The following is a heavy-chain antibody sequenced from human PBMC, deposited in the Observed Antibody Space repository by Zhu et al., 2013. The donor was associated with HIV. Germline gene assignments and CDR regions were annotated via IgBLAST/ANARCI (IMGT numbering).Heavy chain of an antibody. Sequence: EMKRPGASVKVSCKPSGYKFTAYYIHWVRQAPGKGIEWMGYINPKRGDTKLAQNFRGRIFITRDTSIDTVYMELRSLTSDDTAVYYCGRHHNSGYYSYFDYWGQGTLVTVSS. CDR1: GYKFTAYY. J-gene: IGHJ4*02. D-gene: IGHD3-22*01. CDR3: GRHHNSGYYSYFDY. V-gene: IGHV1-2*02. CDR2: INPKRGDT.